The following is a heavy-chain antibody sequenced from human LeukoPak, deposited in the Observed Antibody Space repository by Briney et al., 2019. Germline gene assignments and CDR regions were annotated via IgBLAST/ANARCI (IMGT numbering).Heavy chain of an antibody. V-gene: IGHV4-59*01. CDR2: IYYTGSS. CDR3: ASRKLGNDY. D-gene: IGHD7-27*01. J-gene: IGHJ4*01. Sequence: PSETLSLTCTVSGGSISSYYWSWIRQPPGKGLEWIGYIYYTGSSSYNPSLRSRVTISADTSKNQFSLKLSSVTAAHTAVYYCASRKLGNDYWGQGTLVTVSS. CDR1: GGSISSYY.